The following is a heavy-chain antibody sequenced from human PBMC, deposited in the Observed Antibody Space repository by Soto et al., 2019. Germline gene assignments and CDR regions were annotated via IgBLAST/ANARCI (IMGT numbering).Heavy chain of an antibody. Sequence: GASVKVSCKASGYTFTSYDINWVRQATGQGLEWMGWMNPNSGNTGYAQKFQGRVTMTRNTSISTAYMELSSLRSEDTAVYYCAKTYLAYSSSWYFRSLRYMEVWGKGTTVTVSS. CDR1: GYTFTSYD. D-gene: IGHD6-13*01. CDR3: AKTYLAYSSSWYFRSLRYMEV. V-gene: IGHV1-8*01. CDR2: MNPNSGNT. J-gene: IGHJ6*03.